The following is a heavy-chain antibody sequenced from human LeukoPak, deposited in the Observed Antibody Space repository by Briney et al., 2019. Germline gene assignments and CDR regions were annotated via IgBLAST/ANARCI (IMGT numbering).Heavy chain of an antibody. CDR3: ARVPRSYYYYYYMDV. D-gene: IGHD2-2*01. V-gene: IGHV4-59*08. Sequence: SETLSLTCTVSGGSISSYYWSWIRQPPGKGLEWIGYIYHNETTNYNPSLKSRVTISIATSKNQLSLKLTSVTAADTAVYYCARVPRSYYYYYYMDVWGKGTTVTVSS. CDR2: IYHNETT. CDR1: GGSISSYY. J-gene: IGHJ6*03.